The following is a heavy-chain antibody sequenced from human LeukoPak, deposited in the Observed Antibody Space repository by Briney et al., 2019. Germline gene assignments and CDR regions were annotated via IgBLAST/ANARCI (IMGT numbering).Heavy chain of an antibody. CDR3: AKDPYLEWLLYLGHFDY. V-gene: IGHV3-23*01. Sequence: GGSLRLSCAASGFTFSSYAMSWVRQAPGEGLEWVSGISGSGGSTYYADSVKGRFTISRDNSKNTLYLQMNSLRAEVTAVYYCAKDPYLEWLLYLGHFDYWGQGTLVTVSS. D-gene: IGHD3-3*01. J-gene: IGHJ4*02. CDR1: GFTFSSYA. CDR2: ISGSGGST.